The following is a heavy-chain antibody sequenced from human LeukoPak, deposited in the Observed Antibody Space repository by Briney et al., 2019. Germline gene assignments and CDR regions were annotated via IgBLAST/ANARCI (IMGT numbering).Heavy chain of an antibody. J-gene: IGHJ4*02. CDR3: ARVRCSGGSCYATGAYYFDY. CDR1: GYSISSGYY. Sequence: SETLSLTCAVSGYSISSGYYWGWIRQPPGKGLEWIGSIYHSGSTYYNPSLKSRVAISVDTSKNQFSLKLSSVTAADTAVYYCARVRCSGGSCYATGAYYFDYWGQGTLVTVSS. V-gene: IGHV4-38-2*01. D-gene: IGHD2-15*01. CDR2: IYHSGST.